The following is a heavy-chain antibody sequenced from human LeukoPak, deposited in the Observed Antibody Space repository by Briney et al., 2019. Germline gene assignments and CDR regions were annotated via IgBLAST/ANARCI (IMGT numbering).Heavy chain of an antibody. Sequence: GGSLRLSCAASGFTFSSYEMNWVRQAPGKGLEWVSYISSSGSTIYYADSVKGRFTISRDNAKNSLYLQMNSLRAEDTAVYYCARGSMGIAAAGTDYWGQGTLVTASS. CDR1: GFTFSSYE. V-gene: IGHV3-48*03. CDR2: ISSSGSTI. CDR3: ARGSMGIAAAGTDY. J-gene: IGHJ4*02. D-gene: IGHD6-13*01.